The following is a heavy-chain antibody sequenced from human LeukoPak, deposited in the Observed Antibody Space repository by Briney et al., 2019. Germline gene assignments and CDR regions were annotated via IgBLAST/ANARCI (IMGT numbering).Heavy chain of an antibody. J-gene: IGHJ4*02. Sequence: VASVKVSCKASGYTFTSYGISWVRQAPGQGLEWMGWISAYNGNTNYAQKLQGRVTMTTDTSTSTAYMELRSLRSDDTAVYYCARVSGVYYDILTGYFGPPGFDYWGQGTLVTVSS. CDR3: ARVSGVYYDILTGYFGPPGFDY. V-gene: IGHV1-18*01. CDR1: GYTFTSYG. CDR2: ISAYNGNT. D-gene: IGHD3-9*01.